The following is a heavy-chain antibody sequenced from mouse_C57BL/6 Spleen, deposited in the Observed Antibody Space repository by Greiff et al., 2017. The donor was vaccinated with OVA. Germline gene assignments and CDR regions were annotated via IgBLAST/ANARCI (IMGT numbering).Heavy chain of an antibody. CDR3: ARGPLYYSNYDFDY. CDR1: GYTFTSYW. CDR2: IDPSDSYT. J-gene: IGHJ2*01. D-gene: IGHD2-5*01. V-gene: IGHV1-50*01. Sequence: QVQLQQPGAELVKPGASVKLSCKASGYTFTSYWMQWVKQRPGQGLECIGEIDPSDSYTNYNQKFKGKATLTVDPSSSTAYMQLSSLTSEDSAVYYCARGPLYYSNYDFDYWGKGTTRTVSS.